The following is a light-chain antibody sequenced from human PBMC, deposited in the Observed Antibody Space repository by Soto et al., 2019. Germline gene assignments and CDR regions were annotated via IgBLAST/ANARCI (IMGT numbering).Light chain of an antibody. Sequence: QSVLTQAPSVSGTPGQRVTISCSGSSSNIGSNTVSWYQQVPGTAPKVLIYSNVQRPSGVPDRFSGSKSGTSDSLAIGGRESEDEADDYCAACDGSVNRWVFGGGTQLTVL. J-gene: IGLJ3*02. CDR1: SSNIGSNT. CDR2: SNV. V-gene: IGLV1-44*01. CDR3: AACDGSVNRWV.